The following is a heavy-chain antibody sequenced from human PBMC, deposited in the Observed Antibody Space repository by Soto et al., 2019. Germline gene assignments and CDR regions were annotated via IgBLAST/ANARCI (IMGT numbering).Heavy chain of an antibody. CDR3: ASSQAYSSGDGYYYVSA. CDR2: SSNSGSAF. Sequence: QVQLVESGGGLVWPGGSLRLSCVASGITFSDYYMSWIRQAPGKGLEWVSVSSNSGSAFYYADSVKGRFTISRDNAKNSLFLQMNSLRAEDTAVYYCASSQAYSSGDGYYYVSAWGQGTLVTVSS. D-gene: IGHD2-21*01. J-gene: IGHJ5*02. V-gene: IGHV3-11*01. CDR1: GITFSDYY.